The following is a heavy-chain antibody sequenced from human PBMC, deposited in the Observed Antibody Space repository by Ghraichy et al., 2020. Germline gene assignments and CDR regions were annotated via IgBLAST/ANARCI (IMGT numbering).Heavy chain of an antibody. CDR1: GASIRSYY. CDR2: IYFSGST. J-gene: IGHJ2*01. D-gene: IGHD6-19*01. Sequence: ESLNISCTVSGASIRSYYWSWIRQPPGRGLEWIGYIYFSGSTDYNPSLKSRVSISMDTSKNQFSLKLHSVSAADTAVYYCARVGSGWLYWYFDLWGHGNLVTVSS. V-gene: IGHV4-59*01. CDR3: ARVGSGWLYWYFDL.